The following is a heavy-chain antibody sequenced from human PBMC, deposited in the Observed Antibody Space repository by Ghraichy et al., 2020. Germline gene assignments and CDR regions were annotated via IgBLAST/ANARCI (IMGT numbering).Heavy chain of an antibody. CDR3: ARGSNYYASGSYSVDWFDP. D-gene: IGHD3-10*01. CDR1: GDSISSYY. CDR2: MYYSGGT. J-gene: IGHJ5*02. Sequence: SETLSLTCTVSGDSISSYYWGWIRQPPGKGLEWIGYMYYSGGTTYNPSLKSRVTISVDTSKNQFFLKLNSVTAADTAVYYCARGSNYYASGSYSVDWFDPWGQGTLVTVSS. V-gene: IGHV4-59*01.